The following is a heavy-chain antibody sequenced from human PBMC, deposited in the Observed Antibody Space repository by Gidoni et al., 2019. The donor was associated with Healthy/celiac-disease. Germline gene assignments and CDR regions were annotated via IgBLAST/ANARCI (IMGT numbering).Heavy chain of an antibody. CDR1: GFTFADYA. CDR2: ISWNSGSI. D-gene: IGHD3-10*01. J-gene: IGHJ4*02. CDR3: AKGGVVRGVIITTSFDY. Sequence: EVQLVESGGGLVQPGRSLRLSCAASGFTFADYAMHWVRQAPGKGLEWVSGISWNSGSIGYADSVKGRFTISRDNAKNSLYLQMNSLRAEDTALYYCAKGGVVRGVIITTSFDYWGQGTLVTVSS. V-gene: IGHV3-9*01.